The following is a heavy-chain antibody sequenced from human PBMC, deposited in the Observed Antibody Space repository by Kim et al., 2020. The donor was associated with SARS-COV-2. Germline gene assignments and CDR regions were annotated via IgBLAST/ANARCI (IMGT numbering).Heavy chain of an antibody. CDR2: IYPGDSDT. J-gene: IGHJ4*02. CDR1: GYSFTSYW. Sequence: GESLKISCKGSGYSFTSYWIGWVRQMPGKGLEWMGIIYPGDSDTRYSPSFQGQVTISADKSISTAYLQWSSLKASDTAMYYCARLLYYYDSSGIVKTFDYWGQGTLVTVSS. V-gene: IGHV5-51*01. D-gene: IGHD3-22*01. CDR3: ARLLYYYDSSGIVKTFDY.